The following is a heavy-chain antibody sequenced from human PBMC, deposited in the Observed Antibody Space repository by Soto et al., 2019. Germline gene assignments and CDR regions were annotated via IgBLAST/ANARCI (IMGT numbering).Heavy chain of an antibody. CDR2: IWYDGSNK. V-gene: IGHV3-33*01. Sequence: GGSLRLSCAASGFTFSSYGMHWVRQAPGKGLEWVAVIWYDGSNKYYADSVKGRFTISRDNSKNTLYLQMNSLRAEDTAVYYCARDPFPFDYGDYTQYYYYYYGMDVWGQGTTVTVSS. CDR3: ARDPFPFDYGDYTQYYYYYYGMDV. CDR1: GFTFSSYG. J-gene: IGHJ6*02. D-gene: IGHD4-17*01.